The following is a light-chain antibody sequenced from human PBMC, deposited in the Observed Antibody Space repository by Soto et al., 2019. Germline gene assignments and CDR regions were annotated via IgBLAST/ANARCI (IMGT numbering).Light chain of an antibody. Sequence: QMIQSPSSMCASVGERVTITCLASQSISTYLNWYQQKPGKAPNLLIFAASTLQSGVPSRFSGSGSGTDFTLTIRSLQPEDFATYYCQQSYNAPLTFGGGIKVDI. V-gene: IGKV1-39*01. CDR3: QQSYNAPLT. J-gene: IGKJ4*01. CDR1: QSISTY. CDR2: AAS.